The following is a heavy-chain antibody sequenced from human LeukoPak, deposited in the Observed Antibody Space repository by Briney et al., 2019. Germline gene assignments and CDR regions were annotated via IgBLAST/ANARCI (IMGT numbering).Heavy chain of an antibody. J-gene: IGHJ3*02. CDR3: ARDPKNLRGAFDI. V-gene: IGHV4-4*02. CDR1: GGSISSSNW. CDR2: IYHSGST. Sequence: SGTLSLTCAVSGGSISSSNWWSWVRQPPGKGLEWIGEIYHSGSTNYNPSLKSRVTISVDTSKNQFSLKLSSVTAADTAVYYCARDPKNLRGAFDIWGQGTMVTVSS.